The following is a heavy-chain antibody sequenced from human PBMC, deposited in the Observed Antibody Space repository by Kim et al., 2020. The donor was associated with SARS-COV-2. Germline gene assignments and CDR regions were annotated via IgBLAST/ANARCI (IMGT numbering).Heavy chain of an antibody. D-gene: IGHD6-19*01. CDR2: IWYDGSNK. Sequence: GGSLRLSCAASGFTFSNYGMHWVRQAPGKGLEWVSFIWYDGSNKYYADSVKGRFTISRDNSKNTLYLQMNSLRAEDTAVYYCARVQGAGRDWFDPWGQGTLVTVSS. CDR3: ARVQGAGRDWFDP. CDR1: GFTFSNYG. V-gene: IGHV3-33*01. J-gene: IGHJ5*02.